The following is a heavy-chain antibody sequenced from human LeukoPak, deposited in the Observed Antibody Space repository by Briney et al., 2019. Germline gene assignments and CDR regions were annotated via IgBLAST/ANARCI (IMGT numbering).Heavy chain of an antibody. CDR1: GYSFTSYW. D-gene: IGHD3-16*02. CDR2: IDPSDSYT. CDR3: ARHPRYDYVWGSYRSGVYFDY. Sequence: GASLKISCKGSGYSFTSYWISWVRQMPGKGLEWMGRIDPSDSYTNYSPSFQGHVTISADKSISTAYLQWSSLKASDTAMYYCARHPRYDYVWGSYRSGVYFDYWGQGTLVTVSP. V-gene: IGHV5-10-1*01. J-gene: IGHJ4*02.